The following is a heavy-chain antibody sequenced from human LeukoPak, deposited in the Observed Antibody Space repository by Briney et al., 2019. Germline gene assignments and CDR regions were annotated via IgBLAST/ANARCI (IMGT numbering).Heavy chain of an antibody. V-gene: IGHV3-33*01. J-gene: IGHJ4*02. CDR3: ARDLSAAFDF. Sequence: GTSLRLSCAAAGFPFSSYGMHWVRQAPGKGLEWVARLVYDARSDYANSVKGRFSISRDDSKNALFLDMSNLRVEDTALYYCARDLSAAFDFWGQGTLATVSS. CDR1: GFPFSSYG. D-gene: IGHD6-25*01. CDR2: LVYDARS.